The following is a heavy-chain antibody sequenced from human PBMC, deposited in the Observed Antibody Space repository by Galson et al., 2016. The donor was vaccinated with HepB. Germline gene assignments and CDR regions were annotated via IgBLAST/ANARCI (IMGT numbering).Heavy chain of an antibody. CDR2: IWSDGSTR. V-gene: IGHV3-33*01. CDR3: ARDPHASGWAAYYFDA. D-gene: IGHD6-19*01. CDR1: GFTFSRSG. Sequence: SLRLSCAVSGFTFSRSGMHWVRQAPGQGLEWVAVIWSDGSTRYYADAVQGRFTISRDTSKNTLFLQMNSLRAEDTAVYFCARDPHASGWAAYYFDAWGQGTLVTVSS. J-gene: IGHJ5*02.